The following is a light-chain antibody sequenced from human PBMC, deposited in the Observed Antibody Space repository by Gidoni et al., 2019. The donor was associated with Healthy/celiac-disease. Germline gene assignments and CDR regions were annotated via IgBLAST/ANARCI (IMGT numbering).Light chain of an antibody. CDR3: QQYGSSPLT. CDR2: GAS. Sequence: EIVLTQSPGILSLSPGERATLSCRASQSVSSSYLAWYQQKPGQAPRLLIYGASSSATGIPDRFSGSGSGTDFTLTISRLEPEDFAVYYCQQYGSSPLTFGGGTKVEIK. V-gene: IGKV3-20*01. CDR1: QSVSSSY. J-gene: IGKJ4*01.